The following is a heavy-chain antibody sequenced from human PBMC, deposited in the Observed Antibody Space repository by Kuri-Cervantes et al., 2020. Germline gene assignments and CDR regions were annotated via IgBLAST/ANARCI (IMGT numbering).Heavy chain of an antibody. D-gene: IGHD1-26*01. Sequence: SVKVSCKASGGTFSSYAISWVRQAPGQGLEWMGGIIPIFGTANYAQKFQGRVTITADESTSTAYMELSSLRSEDTAVYYCAADPPTRVGATPHDAFDIWGQGTMVTVSS. CDR2: IIPIFGTA. J-gene: IGHJ3*02. CDR3: AADPPTRVGATPHDAFDI. CDR1: GGTFSSYA. V-gene: IGHV1-69*13.